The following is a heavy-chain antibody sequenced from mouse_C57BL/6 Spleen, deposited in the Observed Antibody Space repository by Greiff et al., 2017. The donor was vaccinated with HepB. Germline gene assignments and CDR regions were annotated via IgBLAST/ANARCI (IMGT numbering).Heavy chain of an antibody. D-gene: IGHD4-1*01. J-gene: IGHJ4*01. CDR1: GYAFSSSW. CDR2: IYPGDGDT. CDR3: ATSGPLDY. Sequence: ESGPELVKPGASVKISCKASGYAFSSSWMNWVKQRPGKGLEWIGRIYPGDGDTNYNGKFKGKATLTADKSSSTAYMQLSSLTSEDSAVYFCATSGPLDYWGQGTSVTVSS. V-gene: IGHV1-82*01.